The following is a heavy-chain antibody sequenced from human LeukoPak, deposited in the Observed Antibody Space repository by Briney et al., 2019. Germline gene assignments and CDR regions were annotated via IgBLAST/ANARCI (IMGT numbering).Heavy chain of an antibody. J-gene: IGHJ4*02. CDR1: GFTFSDYY. D-gene: IGHD3-22*01. V-gene: IGHV3-11*04. CDR2: ISSSGSTI. CDR3: ARDPYDSSGYYDLYYFDY. Sequence: GGSLRLSCGASGFTFSDYYMSWICQAPGKGLEWVSYISSSGSTIYYADSVKGRFTISRDNAKNSLYLQMNSLRAEDTAVYYCARDPYDSSGYYDLYYFDYWGQGTLVTVSS.